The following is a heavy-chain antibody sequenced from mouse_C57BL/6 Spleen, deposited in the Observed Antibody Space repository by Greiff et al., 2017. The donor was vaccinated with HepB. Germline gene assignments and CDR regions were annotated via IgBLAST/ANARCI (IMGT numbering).Heavy chain of an antibody. V-gene: IGHV1-52*01. D-gene: IGHD2-3*01. CDR2: IDPSDSET. J-gene: IGHJ3*01. CDR3: ARDGYPAWFAY. Sequence: QVQLQQPGAELVRPGSSVKLSCKASGYTFTSYWMHWVKQRPIQGLEWIGNIDPSDSETHYNQKFKDKATLTVDKSSSTAYMQLSSLTSEDSAVYDSARDGYPAWFAYWGQGTLVTVSA. CDR1: GYTFTSYW.